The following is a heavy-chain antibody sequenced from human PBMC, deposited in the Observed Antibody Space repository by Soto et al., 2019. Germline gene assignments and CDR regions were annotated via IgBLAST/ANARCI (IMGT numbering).Heavy chain of an antibody. V-gene: IGHV1-69*13. CDR1: GCTFSSYA. CDR2: IIPIFGTA. J-gene: IGHJ3*02. CDR3: AHQTYYDSSGPSFAAFHI. Sequence: SVKDSCKASGCTFSSYAISWVGQAPGQGLEWMGGIIPIFGTANYAQKFQGRVTITADESTSTAYMELSSLRSEDTAVYYCAHQTYYDSSGPSFAAFHIWGQGTMVTVS. D-gene: IGHD3-22*01.